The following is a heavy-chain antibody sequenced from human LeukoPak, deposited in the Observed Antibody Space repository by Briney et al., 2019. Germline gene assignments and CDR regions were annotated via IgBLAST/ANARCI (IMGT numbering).Heavy chain of an antibody. CDR3: AREGGVKYSSSWETDY. CDR2: INPNSGGT. J-gene: IGHJ4*02. V-gene: IGHV1-2*02. Sequence: AAVKVSCKASGYTFTGYYMHWVRQAPGQGLEWMGWINPNSGGTNYAQKFQGRVTMTTDTSISTAYMELSRLRSDDTAVYYCAREGGVKYSSSWETDYWGQGTLVTVSS. CDR1: GYTFTGYY. D-gene: IGHD6-13*01.